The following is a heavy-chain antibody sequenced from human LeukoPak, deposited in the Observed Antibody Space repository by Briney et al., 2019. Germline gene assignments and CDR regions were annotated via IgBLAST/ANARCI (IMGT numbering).Heavy chain of an antibody. CDR3: ARLNVLLWFGELSPVRIFDY. CDR1: GGSISSYY. D-gene: IGHD3-10*01. CDR2: IYYSGST. Sequence: SETLSLTCTVSGGSISSYYWSWIRQPPGKGLEWIGYIYYSGSTNYNPSLKSRVTISVNTSKNQFSLKLSSVTAADTAVYFCARLNVLLWFGELSPVRIFDYWGQGTLVTVSS. V-gene: IGHV4-59*01. J-gene: IGHJ4*02.